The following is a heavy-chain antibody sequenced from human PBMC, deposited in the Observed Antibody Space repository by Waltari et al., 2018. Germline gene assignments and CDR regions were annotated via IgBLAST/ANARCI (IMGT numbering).Heavy chain of an antibody. D-gene: IGHD1-1*01. Sequence: EVQLVESGGGLVKPGGSLRLSCAASGFTFSSYTMNWVRQAPGKGLEWVSSISSSSSYIYYADSVKGRFTISRVNAKNSLYLQMNSLRAEDTAVYYCARDLEPDYYYYMDVWGKGTTVTISS. CDR2: ISSSSSYI. V-gene: IGHV3-21*01. CDR3: ARDLEPDYYYYMDV. CDR1: GFTFSSYT. J-gene: IGHJ6*03.